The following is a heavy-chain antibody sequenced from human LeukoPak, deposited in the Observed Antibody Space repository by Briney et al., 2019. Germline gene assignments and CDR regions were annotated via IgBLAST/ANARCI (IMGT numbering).Heavy chain of an antibody. CDR3: AKDWAGTTCDGDCLNF. V-gene: IGHV3-23*01. D-gene: IGHD2-21*02. Sequence: GASLRLSCGGSGFTFSPYAMSWVRQAPEKGLEWVSSIVGSGDTTYYAESVKGRFTISRDNSKDSVYLQMNSLRPEDTAVYYCAKDWAGTTCDGDCLNFWAQGTLVTVSS. CDR2: IVGSGDTT. CDR1: GFTFSPYA. J-gene: IGHJ4*02.